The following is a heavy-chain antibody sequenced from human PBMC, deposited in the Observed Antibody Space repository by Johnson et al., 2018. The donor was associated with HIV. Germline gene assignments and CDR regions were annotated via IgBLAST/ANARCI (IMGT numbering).Heavy chain of an antibody. Sequence: QVQLVESGGGLVQPGGSLRLSCAASGFTFSSYGMHWVRQAPGKGLEWVAFIRYDGSSTYYADSVKGRFTISRDNVKNTLYLQMNSLRAEDTAVYFCARGRGWWLQLGGAFDIWGQGTMVTVSS. J-gene: IGHJ3*02. CDR1: GFTFSSYG. CDR2: IRYDGSST. CDR3: ARGRGWWLQLGGAFDI. V-gene: IGHV3-30*02. D-gene: IGHD5-24*01.